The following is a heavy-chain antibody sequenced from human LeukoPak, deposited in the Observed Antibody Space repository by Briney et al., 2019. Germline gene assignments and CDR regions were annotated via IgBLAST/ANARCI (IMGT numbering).Heavy chain of an antibody. CDR2: IDWDDDK. D-gene: IGHD5-12*01. CDR3: ARTPRGYTGYSDY. Sequence: YGPALVKPTQTLTLTCTFSGFSLSTSGMSMSWIRQPQRSALKWLALIDWDDDKYYSTSLKTRLTISKDTSKNQVVLTMTNMDPVDTATYYCARTPRGYTGYSDYWGQGTLVTVSS. CDR1: GFSLSTSGMS. J-gene: IGHJ4*02. V-gene: IGHV2-70*01.